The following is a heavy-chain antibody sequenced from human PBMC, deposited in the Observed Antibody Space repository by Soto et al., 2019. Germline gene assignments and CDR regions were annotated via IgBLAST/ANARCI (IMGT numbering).Heavy chain of an antibody. J-gene: IGHJ4*02. CDR3: ARASNYYDSSGYYPFFDY. V-gene: IGHV4-31*03. Sequence: SSETLSLTCTVSGGSISSGGYYWSWIRQHPGKGLEWIGYIYYSGSTYYNPSLKSRVTISVDTSKNQFSLKLSSVTAADTAVYYCARASNYYDSSGYYPFFDYWGQGTLVTVSS. CDR1: GGSISSGGYY. D-gene: IGHD3-22*01. CDR2: IYYSGST.